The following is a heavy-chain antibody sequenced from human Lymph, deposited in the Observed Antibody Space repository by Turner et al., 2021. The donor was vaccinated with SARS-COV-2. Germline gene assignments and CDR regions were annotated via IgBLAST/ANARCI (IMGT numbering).Heavy chain of an antibody. V-gene: IGHV1-69*10. CDR3: ARDSPYCSSTSCYDP. CDR2: ISPILAKA. CDR1: GCTFSSYA. D-gene: IGHD2-2*01. J-gene: IGHJ5*02. Sequence: QVQLVQSGAEVKKPGSSVKVSCKASGCTFSSYAITWVLQAPGQGLEWMGGISPILAKANYAQKFQGRVTITADKSTSTAYMELSSLRSEDTAVYYCARDSPYCSSTSCYDPWGQGTLVTVSS.